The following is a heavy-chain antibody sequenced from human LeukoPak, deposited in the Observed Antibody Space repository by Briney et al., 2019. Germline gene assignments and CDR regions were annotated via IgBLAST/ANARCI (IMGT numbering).Heavy chain of an antibody. CDR1: SGSIFSSNW. D-gene: IGHD5-24*01. Sequence: SETLSLTCAVSSGSIFSSNWWSWVRQPPGKGLEWIGQIFHSGSTSYSPSLKSRVTISVDSSKNQFSLRLSSVTAADTAVYYCARESLTWLQSRTSWFDPWGQGTLVTVSS. CDR2: IFHSGST. V-gene: IGHV4-4*02. CDR3: ARESLTWLQSRTSWFDP. J-gene: IGHJ5*02.